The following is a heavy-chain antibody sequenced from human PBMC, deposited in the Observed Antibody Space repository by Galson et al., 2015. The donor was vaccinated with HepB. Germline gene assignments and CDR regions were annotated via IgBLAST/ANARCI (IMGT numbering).Heavy chain of an antibody. CDR3: AAEPGDSSDYKYVY. D-gene: IGHD3-22*01. Sequence: SVKVSCKASGVSFSNSAMQWVRQARGQGLEWIGWIVVGRGDTHYAQKFQGRVTITRDMSTNTAYMELSSLRSEDTAVYYCAAEPGDSSDYKYVYWGQGTLVTVSS. CDR1: GVSFSNSA. J-gene: IGHJ4*02. CDR2: IVVGRGDT. V-gene: IGHV1-58*02.